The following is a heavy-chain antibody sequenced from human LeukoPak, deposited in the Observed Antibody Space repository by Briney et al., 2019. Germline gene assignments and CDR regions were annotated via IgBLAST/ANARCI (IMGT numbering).Heavy chain of an antibody. V-gene: IGHV3-66*01. CDR2: IYSGGST. D-gene: IGHD4-11*01. CDR3: ARDRASNYFQNYGMDV. J-gene: IGHJ6*02. Sequence: GGSLRLSCAASGLTVSSNYMSWVRQAPGKGLEWVSVIYSGGSTYYADSVKGRFTISRDNSKNTLYLQMNSLRAEDTAVYYCARDRASNYFQNYGMDVWGQGTTVTVSS. CDR1: GLTVSSNY.